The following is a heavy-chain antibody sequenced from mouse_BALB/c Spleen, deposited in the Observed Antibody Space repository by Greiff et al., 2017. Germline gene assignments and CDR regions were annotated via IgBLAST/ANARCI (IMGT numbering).Heavy chain of an antibody. CDR1: GYTFTDYN. CDR3: ARSLLLLLRYFDV. J-gene: IGHJ1*01. CDR2: INPNNGGT. V-gene: IGHV1-18*01. D-gene: IGHD1-2*01. Sequence: VQLQQSGPELVKPGASVKIPCKASGYTFTDYNMDWVKQSHGKSLEWIGDINPNNGGTIYNQKFKGKATLTVDKSSSTAYMELRSLTSEDTAVYYCARSLLLLLRYFDVWGAGTTVTVSS.